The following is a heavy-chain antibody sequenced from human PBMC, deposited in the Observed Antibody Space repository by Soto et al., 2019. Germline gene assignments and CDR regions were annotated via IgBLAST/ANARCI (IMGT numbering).Heavy chain of an antibody. CDR2: VNPNGDTT. Sequence: ASVKVSCKASGYTFSNYYMHWVRQAPGQGLEWMGGVNPNGDTTYYAPKFLGRLTVTRDTSTSTVYMELSSLRSGDTAVYYCAREGATAAKMFDYWGQGTLVTVSS. D-gene: IGHD2-2*01. V-gene: IGHV1-46*01. CDR1: GYTFSNYY. J-gene: IGHJ4*02. CDR3: AREGATAAKMFDY.